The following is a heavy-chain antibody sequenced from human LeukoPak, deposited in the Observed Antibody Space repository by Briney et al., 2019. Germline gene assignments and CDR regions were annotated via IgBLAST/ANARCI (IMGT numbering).Heavy chain of an antibody. CDR1: GGSVSSGSYY. V-gene: IGHV4-61*01. D-gene: IGHD2-15*01. CDR2: IYYSGST. CDR3: ARVVAATRIDY. J-gene: IGHJ4*02. Sequence: SETLSLTCTVSGGSVSSGSYYWSWIRQPPGKGLEWIGYIYYSGSTNYNPSLKSRVTISVDTSKNQFSLRLSSVTAADTAVYYCARVVAATRIDYWGQGTLVTVSS.